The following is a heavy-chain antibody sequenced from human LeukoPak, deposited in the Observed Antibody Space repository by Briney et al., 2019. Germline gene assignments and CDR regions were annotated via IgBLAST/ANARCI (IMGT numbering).Heavy chain of an antibody. J-gene: IGHJ4*02. CDR3: ARGWDSSGQIPFFY. D-gene: IGHD3-22*01. V-gene: IGHV1-8*01. CDR1: GYTFTSYD. CDR2: MNPNSGNT. Sequence: GASVKVPCKASGYTFTSYDINWVRQATGQGLEWMGWMNPNSGNTGYAQKFQGRVTMTRNTSISTAYMELSRLRSEDTAVYYCARGWDSSGQIPFFYWGQGTLVTVSS.